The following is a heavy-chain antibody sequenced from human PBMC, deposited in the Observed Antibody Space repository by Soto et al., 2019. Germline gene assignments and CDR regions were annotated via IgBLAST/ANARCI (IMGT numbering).Heavy chain of an antibody. Sequence: ASVKVSCKASGYTFTGYYMHWVRQAPGQGLEWMGWINPNSGGTNYAQKFQGRVTMTRDTSISTAHMELSRLRSDDTAVYYCARGYYDSSGYNPDYWGQGTLVTVSS. CDR3: ARGYYDSSGYNPDY. CDR1: GYTFTGYY. V-gene: IGHV1-2*02. CDR2: INPNSGGT. J-gene: IGHJ4*02. D-gene: IGHD3-22*01.